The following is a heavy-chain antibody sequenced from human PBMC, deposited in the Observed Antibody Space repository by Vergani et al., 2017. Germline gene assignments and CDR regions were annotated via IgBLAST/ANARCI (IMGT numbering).Heavy chain of an antibody. Sequence: EVQLLESGGGLVQPGGFLRLSCAASGFTFSSYAMSWVRQAPGKGLEWVSAISGSGGSTYYADSVKGRFTIARDNSKNTLYLQMNSLRAEDTAVYYCAKERYYYDSSGYFDYWGQGTLVTVSS. V-gene: IGHV3-23*01. CDR1: GFTFSSYA. CDR3: AKERYYYDSSGYFDY. J-gene: IGHJ4*02. D-gene: IGHD3-22*01. CDR2: ISGSGGST.